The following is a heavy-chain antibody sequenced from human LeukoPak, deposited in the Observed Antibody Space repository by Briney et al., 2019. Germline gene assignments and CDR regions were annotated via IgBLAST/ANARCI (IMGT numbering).Heavy chain of an antibody. Sequence: SETLSLTCTVSGGSISSYYWSWIRQPPGKGLEWIGYIYYSGSTNYNPSLKSRVTISVDTSKNQFSLKLSSVTAADTAVYYCARRYYDILTGYMDVWGKGTTVTISS. CDR2: IYYSGST. J-gene: IGHJ6*03. CDR3: ARRYYDILTGYMDV. D-gene: IGHD3-9*01. V-gene: IGHV4-59*01. CDR1: GGSISSYY.